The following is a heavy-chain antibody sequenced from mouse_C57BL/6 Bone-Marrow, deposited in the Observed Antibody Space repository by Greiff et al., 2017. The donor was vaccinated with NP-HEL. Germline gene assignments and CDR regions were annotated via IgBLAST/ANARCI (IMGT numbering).Heavy chain of an antibody. CDR2: IHPNSGST. CDR3: ARARRQLIDY. Sequence: QVQLQQPGAELVKPGASVKLSCKASGYPFTSYWMHWVKQRPGLGLEWIGMIHPNSGSTNYNEKFKSKATLTVDKSSSTAYMQHSSLTSEDSAVYYCARARRQLIDYWGQGTTLTVSS. CDR1: GYPFTSYW. D-gene: IGHD3-2*02. V-gene: IGHV1-64*01. J-gene: IGHJ2*01.